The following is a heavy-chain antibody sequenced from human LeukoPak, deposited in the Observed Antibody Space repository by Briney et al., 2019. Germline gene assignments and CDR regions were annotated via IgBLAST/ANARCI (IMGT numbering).Heavy chain of an antibody. D-gene: IGHD2-15*01. J-gene: IGHJ6*02. CDR2: ISSSGSTI. CDR1: GFTFSDYY. V-gene: IGHV3-11*01. Sequence: GGSLRLSCAASGFTFSDYYMSWIRQAPGKGLEWVSYISSSGSTIYYADSVKGRFTISRDNAKTSLYLKMNSLRAEDKAVYYCARDERCSGGSCYYYYGMDVWGQGTTVTVSS. CDR3: ARDERCSGGSCYYYYGMDV.